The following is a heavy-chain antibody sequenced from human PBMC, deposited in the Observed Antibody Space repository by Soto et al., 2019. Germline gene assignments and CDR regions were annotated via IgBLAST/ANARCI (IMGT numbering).Heavy chain of an antibody. J-gene: IGHJ4*02. Sequence: EVRLVESGGGLVQPGGSLSLSCAASGFSFSSYWMHWVRQAPGKGLVWVSRIRDDGSSPSYADSVKGRFTVSRDNAKNTLFLQMSSLRAEDTAVYYCARGAYSYHLDYCGQGTLVTVSS. CDR3: ARGAYSYHLDY. V-gene: IGHV3-74*01. CDR2: IRDDGSSP. CDR1: GFSFSSYW. D-gene: IGHD5-18*01.